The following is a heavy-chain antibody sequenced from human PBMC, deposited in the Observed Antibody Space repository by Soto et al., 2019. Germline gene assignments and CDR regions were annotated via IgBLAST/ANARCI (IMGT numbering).Heavy chain of an antibody. D-gene: IGHD1-26*01. CDR2: ISGSGGST. V-gene: IGHV3-23*01. CDR1: GFTFSSYA. J-gene: IGHJ5*01. Sequence: GGSQRLSCAASGFTFSSYAMSWVRQAPGKGLEWVSAISGSGGSTYYADSVKGRFTISRDNFKSSLYLQMSSLRAEDTAVYQCPKGKISTTTYTPFDSWGQGTLVTVSS. CDR3: PKGKISTTTYTPFDS.